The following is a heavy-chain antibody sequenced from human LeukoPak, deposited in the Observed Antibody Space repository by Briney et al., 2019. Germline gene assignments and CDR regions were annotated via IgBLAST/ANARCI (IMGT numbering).Heavy chain of an antibody. J-gene: IGHJ4*02. CDR2: ISSSGSPI. CDR1: GFTFSSYE. CDR3: AREVRDGYNPEYYFDF. V-gene: IGHV3-48*03. Sequence: GGSLRLSCAASGFTFSSYEMNWVRQAPGKGMEWVSYISSSGSPIYYAVSVKGRFTISRDNAKNSLYLQMNSLRAEDTAVYYCAREVRDGYNPEYYFDFWGQGTLVTVSS. D-gene: IGHD5-24*01.